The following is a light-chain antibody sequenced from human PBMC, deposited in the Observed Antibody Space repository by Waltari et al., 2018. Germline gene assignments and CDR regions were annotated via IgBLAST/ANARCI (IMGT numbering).Light chain of an antibody. Sequence: DVVMTQSPLSLPVTLGPPASISCRSSQSLVHSDGNTYLSWFQQRPDQSPRRLIYKVCNRDSGVPDRFSGSGSGTDFTLKISRVEAEDVGVYYCMQGTHWPPWTFGQGTKVEIQ. CDR3: MQGTHWPPWT. J-gene: IGKJ1*01. CDR2: KVC. V-gene: IGKV2-30*02. CDR1: QSLVHSDGNTY.